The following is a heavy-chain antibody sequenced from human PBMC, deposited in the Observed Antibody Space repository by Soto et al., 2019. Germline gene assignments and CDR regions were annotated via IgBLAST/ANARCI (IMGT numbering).Heavy chain of an antibody. V-gene: IGHV3-49*03. CDR2: IRSKAYGGTT. J-gene: IGHJ6*02. Sequence: PGGSLRLSCTASGFTFGDYAMSWFRQAPEKGLEWVGFIRSKAYGGTTEYAASVKGRFTISRDDSKSIAYLQMNSLKTEDAAVYYCTYTHLGPRHYDFWSGYYTYGMDVWGQGTTVTVSS. CDR1: GFTFGDYA. D-gene: IGHD3-3*01. CDR3: TYTHLGPRHYDFWSGYYTYGMDV.